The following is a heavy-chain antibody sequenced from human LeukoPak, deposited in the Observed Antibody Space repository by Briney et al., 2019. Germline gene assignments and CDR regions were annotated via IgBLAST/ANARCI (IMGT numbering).Heavy chain of an antibody. Sequence: AGGSLRLSCAASGFTFSSYWMSWVRQAPGKGLEWVANIKQDGSEKYYVDSVKGRFTISRDNAKNSLYLQMNSLRAEDTAVYYCARVLSYGSPRWYFDLWGRGTLVTVSS. J-gene: IGHJ2*01. D-gene: IGHD5-18*01. CDR1: GFTFSSYW. CDR2: IKQDGSEK. V-gene: IGHV3-7*01. CDR3: ARVLSYGSPRWYFDL.